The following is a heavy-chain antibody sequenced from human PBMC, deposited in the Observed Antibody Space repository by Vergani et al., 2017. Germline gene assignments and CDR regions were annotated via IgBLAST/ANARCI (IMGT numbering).Heavy chain of an antibody. V-gene: IGHV1-46*03. J-gene: IGHJ4*02. CDR1: GYTFTNHH. Sequence: VQLVQSGTEVKKPGASGKIACKTPGYTFTNHHLHWVRQAPGQGLEWMGIITPGGSTDYGPKFQGRATMTRDTYTRTVYMNLTGLRSDDTAMYYCTRGWYYDSIAYWAYWGQGTLVTVSS. CDR2: ITPGGST. CDR3: TRGWYYDSIAYWAY. D-gene: IGHD3-22*01.